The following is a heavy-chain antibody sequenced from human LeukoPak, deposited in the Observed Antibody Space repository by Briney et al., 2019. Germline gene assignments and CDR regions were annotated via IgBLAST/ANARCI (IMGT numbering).Heavy chain of an antibody. Sequence: KPSETLSLTCTVSGYSISSGYYWGWIRQPPGKGLGWIGSIYHSGSTYYHPSLKSRVTISVDTSKHQFSLKLSSVTAADTAVYYCARAIYAYDSSGYYYVTVYYYYMGVWGKGTTVTVSS. D-gene: IGHD3-22*01. CDR2: IYHSGST. CDR1: GYSISSGYY. V-gene: IGHV4-38-2*02. J-gene: IGHJ6*03. CDR3: ARAIYAYDSSGYYYVTVYYYYMGV.